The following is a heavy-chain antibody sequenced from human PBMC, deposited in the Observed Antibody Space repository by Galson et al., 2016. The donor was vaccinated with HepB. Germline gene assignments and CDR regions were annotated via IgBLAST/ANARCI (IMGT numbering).Heavy chain of an antibody. V-gene: IGHV4-59*01. Sequence: SETLSLTCNVPGGSINSDYWSWIRQPPGKGLEWIGSIFYPGATNYIPALRRRVTISIDTSTKHFSLKLTSVTAADTAVYYCARATRDSGQNYYWYFDLWGRGTLVTVSS. CDR1: GGSINSDY. D-gene: IGHD6-19*01. CDR2: IFYPGAT. CDR3: ARATRDSGQNYYWYFDL. J-gene: IGHJ2*01.